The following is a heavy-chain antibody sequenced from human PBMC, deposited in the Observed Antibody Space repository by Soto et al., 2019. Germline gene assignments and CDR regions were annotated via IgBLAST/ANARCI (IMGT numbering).Heavy chain of an antibody. D-gene: IGHD4-17*01. Sequence: GGSLRLSCAASGFTFNNHTMNWVRQAPGKGLEWVSFISSSSSYIYYADSVKGRFTISRDNAKNTLYLQMNSLRAEDTAVYYCAKAPPRHGTTVTPGYWGQGTLVTVSS. CDR3: AKAPPRHGTTVTPGY. V-gene: IGHV3-21*04. J-gene: IGHJ4*02. CDR2: ISSSSSYI. CDR1: GFTFNNHT.